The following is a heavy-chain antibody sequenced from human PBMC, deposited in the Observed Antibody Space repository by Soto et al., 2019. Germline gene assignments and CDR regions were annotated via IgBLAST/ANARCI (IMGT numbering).Heavy chain of an antibody. D-gene: IGHD3-16*02. CDR3: ARLAGGSYRYIVAFDI. CDR1: GYTFTSYD. Sequence: GASVKVSCKASGYTFTSYDINWVRQATGQGLEWMGWMNPNSGNTGYAQKFQGRVTMTRNTSISTAYMELSSLRSEDTAVYYCARLAGGSYRYIVAFDIWGQGTMVTVSS. CDR2: MNPNSGNT. J-gene: IGHJ3*02. V-gene: IGHV1-8*01.